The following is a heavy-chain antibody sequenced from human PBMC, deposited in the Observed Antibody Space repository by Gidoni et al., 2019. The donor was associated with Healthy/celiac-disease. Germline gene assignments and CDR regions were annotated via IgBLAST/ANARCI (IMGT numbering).Heavy chain of an antibody. CDR1: GFTFSSYG. J-gene: IGHJ5*02. Sequence: QVQLVESGGGVVQPGRSLRLSCAASGFTFSSYGMHWVRQAPGKGLEWVAVISYDGSNKYYADSVKGRFTISRDNSKNTLYLQMNSLRAEDTAVYYCAKDGRGYDSMLGQNWFDPWGQGTLVTVSS. CDR2: ISYDGSNK. CDR3: AKDGRGYDSMLGQNWFDP. D-gene: IGHD5-12*01. V-gene: IGHV3-30*18.